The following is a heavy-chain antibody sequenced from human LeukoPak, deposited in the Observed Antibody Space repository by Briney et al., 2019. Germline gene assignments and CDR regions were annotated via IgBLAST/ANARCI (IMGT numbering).Heavy chain of an antibody. Sequence: ASVKVSCKASGYTFITYGINWVRQAPGQGLEWMGWINPNTGNPMYAQGFTGRFVFSLDTSVSTAYLQISSLKAEDTAVYYCARPSGTIFGVVTPFDHWGQGTLVTVSS. CDR2: INPNTGNP. CDR3: ARPSGTIFGVVTPFDH. D-gene: IGHD3-3*01. CDR1: GYTFITYG. V-gene: IGHV7-4-1*02. J-gene: IGHJ4*02.